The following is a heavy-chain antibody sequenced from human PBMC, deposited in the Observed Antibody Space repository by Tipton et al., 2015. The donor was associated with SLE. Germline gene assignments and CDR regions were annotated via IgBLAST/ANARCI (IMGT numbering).Heavy chain of an antibody. V-gene: IGHV3-30-3*01. D-gene: IGHD3-10*01. Sequence: SLRLSCTASGFTFNNFAIHWVRQAPGKGLEWVAVISYDGSNEYYADSVKGRFTISRDNAKNTVHLQMNGLRAEDTAVYYCAKDQQIGITMVRGVLDSWGQGTLVTVSS. CDR3: AKDQQIGITMVRGVLDS. CDR1: GFTFNNFA. CDR2: ISYDGSNE. J-gene: IGHJ4*02.